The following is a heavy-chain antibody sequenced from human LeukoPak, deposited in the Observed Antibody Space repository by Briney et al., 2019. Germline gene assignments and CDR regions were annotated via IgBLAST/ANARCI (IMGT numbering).Heavy chain of an antibody. J-gene: IGHJ5*02. CDR3: AREVFRNWFDP. Sequence: PSETLSLTCTVSGGSVSSGSYYWSWIRQPPGKGLEWIGYIYYSGSTNYNPSLKSRVTISVDTSKNQFSLKLSPVTAADTAVYYCAREVFRNWFDPWGQGTLVTVSS. CDR1: GGSVSSGSYY. CDR2: IYYSGST. V-gene: IGHV4-61*01.